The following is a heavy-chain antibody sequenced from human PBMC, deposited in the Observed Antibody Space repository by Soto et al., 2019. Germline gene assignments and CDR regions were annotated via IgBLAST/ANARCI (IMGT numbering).Heavy chain of an antibody. CDR3: ARDKIAAALGGMDV. CDR1: GFTFSSYS. J-gene: IGHJ6*02. V-gene: IGHV3-21*01. Sequence: GGSLRLSCAASGFTFSSYSMNWVRQAPGKGLEWVSSISSSSSYIYYADSVKGRFTISRDNAKNYRYLQMNSLRAEDTAVYYCARDKIAAALGGMDVWGQGTTVTVSS. D-gene: IGHD6-13*01. CDR2: ISSSSSYI.